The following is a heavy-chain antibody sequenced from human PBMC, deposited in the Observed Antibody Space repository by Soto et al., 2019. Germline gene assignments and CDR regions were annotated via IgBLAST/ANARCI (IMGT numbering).Heavy chain of an antibody. J-gene: IGHJ4*02. V-gene: IGHV4-4*07. CDR3: ARSKPCGGDCYTFDY. Sequence: AETLSLTCTVSGFSISSYYLSWIRQPAGKGLEWIGRIYTSGSTNYNPSLKSRATMSVDTSKNQFSLKLSSVTAADTAVYYCARSKPCGGDCYTFDYWGQGTLVTVSS. CDR1: GFSISSYY. D-gene: IGHD2-21*02. CDR2: IYTSGST.